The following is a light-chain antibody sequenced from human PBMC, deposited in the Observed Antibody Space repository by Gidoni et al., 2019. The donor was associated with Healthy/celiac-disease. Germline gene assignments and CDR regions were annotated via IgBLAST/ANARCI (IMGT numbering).Light chain of an antibody. CDR1: QSVSSSY. CDR3: QQYGSSPRIT. CDR2: GAS. J-gene: IGKJ4*01. Sequence: EIVFTQSPGTLSLSPGERATLSCRASQSVSSSYLAWYQQKPGQAPRRLIYGASSRATGIPDRFSGSGSGTDFTLTISRLEPEDFAVYYCQQYGSSPRITFGGGTKVEIK. V-gene: IGKV3-20*01.